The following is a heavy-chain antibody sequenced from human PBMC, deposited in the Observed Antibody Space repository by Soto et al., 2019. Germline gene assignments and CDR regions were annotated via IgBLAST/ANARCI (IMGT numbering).Heavy chain of an antibody. CDR1: GDSISSSKW. CDR2: IDHNGVA. V-gene: IGHV4-4*02. CDR3: ARMNRDYYYYGMDV. Sequence: SETLSLTCGVSGDSISSSKWWTWVRQTPGNGLEWIGKIDHNGVANYNPSLEGRVTISEDISKNQISLKVTSVTAADSAVYYCARMNRDYYYYGMDVWGQGATVTVSS. J-gene: IGHJ6*02.